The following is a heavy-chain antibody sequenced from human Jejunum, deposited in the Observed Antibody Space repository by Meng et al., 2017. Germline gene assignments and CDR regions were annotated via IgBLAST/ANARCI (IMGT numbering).Heavy chain of an antibody. J-gene: IGHJ4*02. CDR3: AKQTGDQSVFEN. V-gene: IGHV3-23*01. Sequence: GESLKISCAASGFTFSNYVMHWVRQAPGKGLEFVSAIFGSGGSSYYADSLKGRFTISRDNSKNTLYLEMNSLRAEDTAVYYCAKQTGDQSVFENWGQGTLVTVSS. CDR1: GFTFSNYV. CDR2: IFGSGGSS. D-gene: IGHD7-27*01.